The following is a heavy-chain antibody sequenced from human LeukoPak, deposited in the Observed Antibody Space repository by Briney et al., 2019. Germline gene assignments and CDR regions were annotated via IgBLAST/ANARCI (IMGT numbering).Heavy chain of an antibody. CDR3: ASSIVATIIDFDY. D-gene: IGHD5-12*01. CDR1: GYTFTSYY. Sequence: ASVKVSCKASGYTFTSYYMHWVRQAPGQGLEWMGWINPNSGGTNYAQKFQGRVTMTRDTSISTAYMELSRLRSDDTAVYYCASSIVATIIDFDYWGQGTLVTVSS. J-gene: IGHJ4*02. CDR2: INPNSGGT. V-gene: IGHV1-2*02.